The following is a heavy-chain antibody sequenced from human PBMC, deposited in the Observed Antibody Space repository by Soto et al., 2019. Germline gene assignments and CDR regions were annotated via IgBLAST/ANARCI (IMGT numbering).Heavy chain of an antibody. D-gene: IGHD2-15*01. CDR3: ARGYCSAGTCYSGMDV. CDR2: IIPISGTT. Sequence: QVQLVQSGAEVKKPGSSVKVSCKASGVTFSTHAIIWVRQAPGHGLEWMGGIIPISGTTYYTQKFQGRVTITADEPTSTAFMEFSSLKSEDTAVFYCARGYCSAGTCYSGMDVWGQGTMVTVSS. V-gene: IGHV1-69*01. CDR1: GVTFSTHA. J-gene: IGHJ6*02.